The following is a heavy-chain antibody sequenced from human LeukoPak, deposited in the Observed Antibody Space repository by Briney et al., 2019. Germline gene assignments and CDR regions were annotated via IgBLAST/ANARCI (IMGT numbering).Heavy chain of an antibody. CDR1: GYTFTGYY. CDR2: INPNSGGT. V-gene: IGHV1-2*02. CDR3: ARNQYSTSSGGSDY. D-gene: IGHD6-6*01. J-gene: IGHJ4*02. Sequence: GASVKVSCKASGYTFTGYYMHWVRPAPGQGLEWMGWINPNSGGTTYAQKFQGRVTMTKDTSISTVYMELSRLTSDDTAVYYCARNQYSTSSGGSDYWGQGTLVTVSS.